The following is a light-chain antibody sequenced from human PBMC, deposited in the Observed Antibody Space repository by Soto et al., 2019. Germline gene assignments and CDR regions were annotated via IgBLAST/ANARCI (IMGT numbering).Light chain of an antibody. CDR2: AAS. CDR3: QQRGNWWT. CDR1: QDVDSW. V-gene: IGKV1-12*01. J-gene: IGKJ1*01. Sequence: DIQMTQSPSSVSASVGDRVTITCRASQDVDSWLAWYQQKPGKAPKLLIYAASNLQSGVPSRFTGSGSGTDFTVTISSLQPEDFAIYFCQQRGNWWTFGQGTKVEI.